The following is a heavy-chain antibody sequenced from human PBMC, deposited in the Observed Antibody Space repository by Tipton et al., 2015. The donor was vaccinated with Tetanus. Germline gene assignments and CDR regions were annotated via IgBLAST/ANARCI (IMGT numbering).Heavy chain of an antibody. CDR3: ASGSTLDY. J-gene: IGHJ4*02. V-gene: IGHV3-21*01. CDR2: ISSTSSYI. CDR1: GFIFSNYR. Sequence: SLRLSCAVSGFIFSNYRMNRVRQAPGKGLEWVSSISSTSSYIYYADSIKGRFTISRDNAKNSVFLQMNSLTAADTAVYYCASGSTLDYWGQGPLLTVSS. D-gene: IGHD1-1*01.